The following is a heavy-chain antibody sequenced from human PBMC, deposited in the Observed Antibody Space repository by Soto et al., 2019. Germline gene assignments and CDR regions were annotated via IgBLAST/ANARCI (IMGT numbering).Heavy chain of an antibody. CDR3: AREPSSGGTANWFDP. Sequence: PSETLSLTCTVSGGSISSGGYYWSWIRQHPGKGLEWIGYIYYSGSTYYNPSLKSRVTISVDTSKNQFSLKLSSVTAADTAVYYCAREPSSGGTANWFDPWGQGTLVTVSS. CDR2: IYYSGST. J-gene: IGHJ5*02. V-gene: IGHV4-31*03. CDR1: GGSISSGGYY. D-gene: IGHD6-19*01.